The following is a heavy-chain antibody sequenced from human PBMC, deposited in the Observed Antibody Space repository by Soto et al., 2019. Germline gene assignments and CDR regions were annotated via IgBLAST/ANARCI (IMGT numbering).Heavy chain of an antibody. J-gene: IGHJ3*02. CDR3: ARDIRPPGYYYDSSGPIDAFDI. D-gene: IGHD3-22*01. Sequence: EVQLVESGGGLVKPGGSLRLSCAASGFTFSSYSMNWVRQAPGKGLEWVSSISSSSSYIYYADSVKGRFTISRDNAKNSLYLQMNSLRAEDTAVYYCARDIRPPGYYYDSSGPIDAFDIWGQGTMVTVSS. CDR1: GFTFSSYS. CDR2: ISSSSSYI. V-gene: IGHV3-21*01.